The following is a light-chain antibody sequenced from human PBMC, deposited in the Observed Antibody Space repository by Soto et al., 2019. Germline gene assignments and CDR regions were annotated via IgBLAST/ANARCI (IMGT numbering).Light chain of an antibody. CDR3: QQYNSYSYT. CDR1: QSISNW. J-gene: IGKJ2*01. V-gene: IGKV1-5*03. CDR2: KAS. Sequence: DIQMTQSPSTLSASVGDRVTITCRASQSISNWLAWYQQKPGKAPKVLIYKASSLESGVPSRFSGSGSGTEFTLTISSLQPDDFATYYCQQYNSYSYTFGQGTMLEIK.